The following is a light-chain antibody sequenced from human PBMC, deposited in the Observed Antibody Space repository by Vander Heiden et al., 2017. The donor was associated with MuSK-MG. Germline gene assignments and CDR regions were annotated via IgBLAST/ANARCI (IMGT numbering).Light chain of an antibody. CDR1: AFGSKS. CDR2: DDS. Sequence: SYVLTPPPSVPVAPAPTAMITCRGNAFGSKSVHWYQQKPGQAPVLVVYDDSDRPSGIPERFSGSNSGNTATLTISRVEAGDEADYYCQVWDSSSDHVVFGGGTKLTVL. J-gene: IGLJ2*01. V-gene: IGLV3-21*02. CDR3: QVWDSSSDHVV.